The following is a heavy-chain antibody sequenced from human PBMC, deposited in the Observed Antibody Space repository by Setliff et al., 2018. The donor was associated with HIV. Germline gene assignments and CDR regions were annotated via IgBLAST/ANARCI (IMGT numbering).Heavy chain of an antibody. Sequence: SETLSLTCTVSSGSISSGTYYWSWIRQYPGKGLEWIGYIDYSGSAFYNPSLKSRITISRDTSKNQFSLKMNSVTASDTAVYYCAREGKTALVTKYYDYWGHGKLVTVSS. CDR2: IDYSGSA. CDR3: AREGKTALVTKYYDY. D-gene: IGHD5-18*01. CDR1: SGSISSGTYY. V-gene: IGHV4-31*03. J-gene: IGHJ4*01.